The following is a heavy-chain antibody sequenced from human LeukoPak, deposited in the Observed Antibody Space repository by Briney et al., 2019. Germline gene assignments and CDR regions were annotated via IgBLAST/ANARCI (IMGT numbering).Heavy chain of an antibody. V-gene: IGHV3-23*01. J-gene: IGHJ1*01. Sequence: GGSLRLSCTVSGFTLSSYEMSWIRQAPGKGLEWVSSIDYDGGSGHYADSVKGRFTISKDNSNNTLFLHLNSLRGEDTAVYYCTRNSGWYGLSWGQGTLVTVSS. D-gene: IGHD6-19*01. CDR2: IDYDGGSG. CDR1: GFTLSSYE. CDR3: TRNSGWYGLS.